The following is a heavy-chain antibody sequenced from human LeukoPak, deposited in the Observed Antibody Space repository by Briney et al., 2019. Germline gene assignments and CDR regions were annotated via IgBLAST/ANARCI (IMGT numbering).Heavy chain of an antibody. CDR2: IIPILGIA. D-gene: IGHD6-19*01. Sequence: ASVKVSCTASGGTFSSYAISWVRQAPGQGLEWMGRIIPILGIANYAQKFQGRVTITADKSTSTAYMELSSLRSEDTAVYYCARSRAVAGTEFDYWGQGTLVTVSS. V-gene: IGHV1-69*04. J-gene: IGHJ4*02. CDR1: GGTFSSYA. CDR3: ARSRAVAGTEFDY.